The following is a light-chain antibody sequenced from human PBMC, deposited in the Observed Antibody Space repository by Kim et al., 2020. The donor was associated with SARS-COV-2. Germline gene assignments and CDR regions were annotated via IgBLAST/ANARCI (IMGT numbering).Light chain of an antibody. V-gene: IGLV1-47*01. CDR1: SSNIGSHY. CDR2: RNS. Sequence: QPVLTQPPSASGTPGQRVTISCSGSSSNIGSHYVYWYQQLPGTAPKLLMYRNSQRPSGVPDRFSGSKSGTSASLAISGLRSEDEADYYCATWDDSLSGVVFGGGTQLTVL. CDR3: ATWDDSLSGVV. J-gene: IGLJ2*01.